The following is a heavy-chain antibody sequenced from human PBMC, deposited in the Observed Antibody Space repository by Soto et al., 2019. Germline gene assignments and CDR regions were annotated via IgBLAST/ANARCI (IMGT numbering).Heavy chain of an antibody. V-gene: IGHV4-34*01. Sequence: SETLSLTCAVHGGSFSGSFLTWIRLPPGKGLEWLGEISQSGRANYNPSLKGRVTLSVDTARNQFPLKLTSVTTADTATYYCARGHTRIDPWGQGTLVTVS. CDR3: ARGHTRIDP. CDR1: GGSFSGSF. CDR2: ISQSGRA. J-gene: IGHJ5*02.